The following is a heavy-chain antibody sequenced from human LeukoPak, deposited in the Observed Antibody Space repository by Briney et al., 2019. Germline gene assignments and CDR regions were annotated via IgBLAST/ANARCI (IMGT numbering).Heavy chain of an antibody. CDR1: GFTFSSYA. Sequence: TGGSLRLSCAASGFTFSSYAMTWVRQPPGKGLEGVSSITGNTGNTYYADSVKGRFTISRDNSKNTLYLQMNSLRAEDTAVYYCAKQYSGSSGLYNFDYWGQGTLVTVSS. CDR2: ITGNTGNT. D-gene: IGHD1-26*01. CDR3: AKQYSGSSGLYNFDY. V-gene: IGHV3-23*01. J-gene: IGHJ4*02.